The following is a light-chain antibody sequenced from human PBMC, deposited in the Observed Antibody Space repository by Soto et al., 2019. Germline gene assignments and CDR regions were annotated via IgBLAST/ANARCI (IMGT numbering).Light chain of an antibody. V-gene: IGLV1-44*01. CDR3: AAWDDSLNGVV. Sequence: QSVLTQPPSASGTPGQRGTISWSGSSSNIGSNTLNWYQQLPGTAPKLLIYSNNQRPSGVPDRFSGSKSGTSASLAISALQYEDEADYYCAAWDDSLNGVVFGGGTKLTVL. CDR2: SNN. CDR1: SSNIGSNT. J-gene: IGLJ2*01.